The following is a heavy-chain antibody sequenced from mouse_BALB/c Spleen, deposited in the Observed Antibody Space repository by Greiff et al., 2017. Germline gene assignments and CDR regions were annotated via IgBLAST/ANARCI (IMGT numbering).Heavy chain of an antibody. J-gene: IGHJ2*01. CDR1: GYSITSDYA. Sequence: EVKLQESGPGLVKPSQSLSLTCTVTGYSITSDYAWNWIRQFPGNKLEWMGYISYSGSTSYNPSLKSRISITRDTSKNQFFLQLNSVTTEDTATYYCARLDDYGFDYWGQGTTLTVSS. CDR3: ARLDDYGFDY. CDR2: ISYSGST. V-gene: IGHV3-2*02. D-gene: IGHD2-4*01.